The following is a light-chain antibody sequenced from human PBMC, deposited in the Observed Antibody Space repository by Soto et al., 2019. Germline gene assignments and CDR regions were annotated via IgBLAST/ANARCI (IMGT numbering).Light chain of an antibody. CDR2: EVV. J-gene: IGLJ1*01. V-gene: IGLV2-8*01. CDR3: KAFAVSNTYI. Sequence: QSVLTQLPSASGSLGQSVTISCTGTKNDIGVYDSVSWYQHHPGKDPRLIICEVVQRPSGFPDRVSDSKSGNTASLTDSGLQVADEVDYFCKAFAVSNTYIVGSGTNVTVL. CDR1: KNDIGVYDS.